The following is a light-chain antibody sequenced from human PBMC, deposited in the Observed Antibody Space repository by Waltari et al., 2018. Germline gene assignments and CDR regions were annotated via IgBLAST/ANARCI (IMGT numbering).Light chain of an antibody. CDR1: EDLLHIDGKTY. V-gene: IGKV2-29*02. CDR2: DIY. CDR3: MQGIRLYS. J-gene: IGKJ2*03. Sequence: VWMAQSPLSLSVTPGQPASISCQSSEDLLHIDGKTYLYWFVQKPGQSPQLRIQDIYSRVDGVPERFSGTGSATDFTLKISRVEAEDAGIYYCMQGIRLYSFGQGTKLEI.